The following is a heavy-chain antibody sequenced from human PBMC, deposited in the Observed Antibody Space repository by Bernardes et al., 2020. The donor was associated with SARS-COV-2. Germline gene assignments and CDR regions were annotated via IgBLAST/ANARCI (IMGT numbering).Heavy chain of an antibody. J-gene: IGHJ4*02. D-gene: IGHD1-26*01. V-gene: IGHV3-33*01. CDR3: ARDGVGSYSVWYFDE. CDR2: IKYDGINK. Sequence: GGSLRLSCAASGFTFSNYGMHWVRQAPGKGLEWVAVIKYDGINKHYADSVKDRFTISRDSSKTTVYLQMNSLRVEDTAVYYCARDGVGSYSVWYFDEWGQGTLVTVSP. CDR1: GFTFSNYG.